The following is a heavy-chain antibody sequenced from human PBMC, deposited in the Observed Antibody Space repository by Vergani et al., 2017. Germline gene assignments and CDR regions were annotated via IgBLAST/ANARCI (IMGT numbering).Heavy chain of an antibody. CDR2: IWYDGSNK. Sequence: VQLLESGGGLVQPGGSLRLSCAASGFTFSSYAMSWVRQAPGKGLEWVAVIWYDGSNKYYADSVKGRFTISRDNSKNTLYLQMNSLRAEDTAVYYCARDHYGELYWGQGTLVTVSS. J-gene: IGHJ4*02. CDR1: GFTFSSYA. CDR3: ARDHYGELY. D-gene: IGHD4-17*01. V-gene: IGHV3-33*08.